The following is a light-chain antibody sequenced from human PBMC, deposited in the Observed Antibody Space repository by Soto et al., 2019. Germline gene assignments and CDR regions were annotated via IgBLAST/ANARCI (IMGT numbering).Light chain of an antibody. CDR2: KAS. V-gene: IGKV1-5*03. J-gene: IGKJ5*01. CDR1: QTISSW. CDR3: HQSYDIPT. Sequence: DIQMTQSPSTLSGSVGDRVTITCRASQTISSWLAWYQQKPGKAPKLLIYKASTLKSGVPSRFSGSGSGTDFTLTLSSLQPEDFATYYCHQSYDIPTFGQGTRLEIK.